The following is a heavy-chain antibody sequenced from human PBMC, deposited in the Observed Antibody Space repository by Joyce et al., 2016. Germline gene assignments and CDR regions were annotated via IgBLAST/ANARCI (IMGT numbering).Heavy chain of an antibody. V-gene: IGHV3-48*03. CDR2: ISGSGTVT. CDR3: AREGRIETIMGGDDYYYGMDV. J-gene: IGHJ6*02. CDR1: GVNLNRHE. Sequence: EVQLVESGGGLVQHGGSLRLSGEAPGVNLNRHEMNWDRQARGKWRDGVSYISGSGTVTYSADSVKGRYSVSRDNGKNLVYLQMNSMRAEDTAVYYCAREGRIETIMGGDDYYYGMDVWGQGTTVTVSS. D-gene: IGHD2-8*01.